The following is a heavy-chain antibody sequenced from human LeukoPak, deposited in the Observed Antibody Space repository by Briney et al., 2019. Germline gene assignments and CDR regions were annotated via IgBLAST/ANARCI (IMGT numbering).Heavy chain of an antibody. CDR2: IRYDGSNK. CDR1: GFTFSSYC. D-gene: IGHD4/OR15-4a*01. J-gene: IGHJ6*03. CDR3: AKDHAGAADSYDYYYNYMDV. V-gene: IGHV3-30*02. Sequence: GGSLRLSCAASGFTFSSYCMHWVRQAPGKGLEWVTLIRYDGSNKYYADSVKGRFTISRNNSKNRLYLQMNSLRAEDTAVYYCAKDHAGAADSYDYYYNYMDVWGKGTTVTVSS.